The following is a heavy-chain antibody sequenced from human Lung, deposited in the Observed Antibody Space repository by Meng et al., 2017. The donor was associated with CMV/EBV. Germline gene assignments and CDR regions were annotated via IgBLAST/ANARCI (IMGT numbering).Heavy chain of an antibody. CDR2: IKSKTDGGTT. Sequence: GESXKISCAASGFTFSTAWMSWVRQAPGKGPEWVGRIKSKTDGGTTDYAAPVKGRFTMSRDDLRNTLYLQMNSLKTDDTGVYYCTTGRRFDYLGQGPLVTVSS. CDR1: GFTFSTAW. CDR3: TTGRRFDY. J-gene: IGHJ4*02. V-gene: IGHV3-15*01.